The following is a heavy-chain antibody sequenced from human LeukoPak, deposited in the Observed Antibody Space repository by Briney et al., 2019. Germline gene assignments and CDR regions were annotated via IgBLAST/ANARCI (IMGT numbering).Heavy chain of an antibody. J-gene: IGHJ4*02. CDR1: GYTFSSNA. CDR3: ARGYDSSGFFSD. D-gene: IGHD3-22*01. V-gene: IGHV7-4-1*02. CDR2: IDTNTGNP. Sequence: ASVKVSCKASGYTFSSNAINWVRQAPGEALEWMGWIDTNTGNPTYAQGLTGRFVFSLDTSVSTAYLQINSLKAEDTGEYFCARGYDSSGFFSDWGQGTLVTVSS.